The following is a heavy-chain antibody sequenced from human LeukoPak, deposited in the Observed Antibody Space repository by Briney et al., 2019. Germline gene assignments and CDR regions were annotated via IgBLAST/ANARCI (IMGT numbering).Heavy chain of an antibody. Sequence: PGGSLRLSCAASGFTFDDYGMSWVRQAPGKGLEWVSGINWNGGSTGYADSVEGRFTISRDNAKNSLYLQMNSLRAEDTALYYCARDRIAARPRGDYYYMDVWGKGTTVTVSS. V-gene: IGHV3-20*04. D-gene: IGHD6-6*01. CDR2: INWNGGST. CDR1: GFTFDDYG. CDR3: ARDRIAARPRGDYYYMDV. J-gene: IGHJ6*03.